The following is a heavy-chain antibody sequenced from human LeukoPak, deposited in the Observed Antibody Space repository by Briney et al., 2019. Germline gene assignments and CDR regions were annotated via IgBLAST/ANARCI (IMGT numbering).Heavy chain of an antibody. CDR1: GFTFSSNS. J-gene: IGHJ4*02. V-gene: IGHV3-21*01. Sequence: GGPLRLSCAASGFTFSSNSVSWVRQAPGKGLEWVSSISSSSSHISYADSVKGRFTISRDNAKNSLYLQVNSLRAEDTAVYYGARGKSDYSSSPSNFDYWGQGTLVTVSS. D-gene: IGHD6-6*01. CDR2: ISSSSSHI. CDR3: ARGKSDYSSSPSNFDY.